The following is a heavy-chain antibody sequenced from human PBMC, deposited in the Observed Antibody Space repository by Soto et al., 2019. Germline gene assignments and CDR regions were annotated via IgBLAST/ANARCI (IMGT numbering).Heavy chain of an antibody. CDR1: GGTFSSYA. V-gene: IGHV1-69*13. D-gene: IGHD3-22*01. Sequence: ASVKVSCKASGGTFSSYAISWVRQAPGQGLEWMGGIIPIFGTANYAQKFQGRVTITADESTSTAYMELSSLRSEDTAVYYCARAPGRVGSGYYSDYYYYGMDVWG. J-gene: IGHJ6*02. CDR3: ARAPGRVGSGYYSDYYYYGMDV. CDR2: IIPIFGTA.